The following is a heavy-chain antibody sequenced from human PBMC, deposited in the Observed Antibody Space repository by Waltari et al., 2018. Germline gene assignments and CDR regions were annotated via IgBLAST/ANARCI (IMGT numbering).Heavy chain of an antibody. Sequence: QITLKESGPTLVKPTQTLTLTCTFSGFSLTASGVGVGWIRQPPGKALEWLTLIYWNDDKRYSPSLKSRLTITKDTPRNQVVLTMTNMDPVDTATYYCARANWNYFEDAFDVWGQGTMVTVSS. J-gene: IGHJ3*01. CDR2: IYWNDDK. D-gene: IGHD1-7*01. CDR1: GFSLTASGVG. CDR3: ARANWNYFEDAFDV. V-gene: IGHV2-5*01.